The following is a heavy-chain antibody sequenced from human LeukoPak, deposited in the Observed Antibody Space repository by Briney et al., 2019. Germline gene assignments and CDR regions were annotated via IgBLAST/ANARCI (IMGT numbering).Heavy chain of an antibody. V-gene: IGHV3-21*01. Sequence: PGGSLRLSCVASGFTFSSYTMNWVRQTPRKGLEWVSSISSSSGFTYYVDSVKGRFTISRDNAKNSLYLQMTDLRAEDTAVYYCVRALAVGSQPKDVWGQGTTVIVS. D-gene: IGHD6-19*01. CDR1: GFTFSSYT. CDR2: ISSSSGFT. CDR3: VRALAVGSQPKDV. J-gene: IGHJ6*02.